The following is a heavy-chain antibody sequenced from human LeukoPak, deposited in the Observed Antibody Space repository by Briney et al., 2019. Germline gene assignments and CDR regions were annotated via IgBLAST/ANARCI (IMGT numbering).Heavy chain of an antibody. CDR1: GGTFSSHV. D-gene: IGHD5-12*01. CDR3: ARGKSGYDYGLDH. Sequence: SVKVSCKASGGTFSSHVSWVRQAPGQGLEWVGGLIPVFGTTNYAEKFQGRVTITTDESTRTSYMELRSRKSDDTAVYYCARGKSGYDYGLDHWGQGILVIVSS. CDR2: LIPVFGTT. J-gene: IGHJ4*02. V-gene: IGHV1-69*05.